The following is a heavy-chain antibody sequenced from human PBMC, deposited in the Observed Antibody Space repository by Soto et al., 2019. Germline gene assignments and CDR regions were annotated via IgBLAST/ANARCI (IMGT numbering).Heavy chain of an antibody. Sequence: PGGSLRLSCAASGFTFSSYAMSWVRQAPGKGLEWVSAISGSGGSTYYADSVKGRFTISRDNSKNALYLQMNSLRAEDTAVYYCAKEEGIVVVVAATHAFDIWGQGTMVTVSS. CDR3: AKEEGIVVVVAATHAFDI. D-gene: IGHD2-15*01. CDR1: GFTFSSYA. J-gene: IGHJ3*02. V-gene: IGHV3-23*01. CDR2: ISGSGGST.